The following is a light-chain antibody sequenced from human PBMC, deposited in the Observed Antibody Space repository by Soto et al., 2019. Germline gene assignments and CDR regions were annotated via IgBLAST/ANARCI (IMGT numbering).Light chain of an antibody. V-gene: IGKV3-15*01. CDR2: GSS. CDR1: QSVNTS. J-gene: IGKJ1*01. Sequence: MHQSPGIVAESPGDRATLSCRASQSVNTSLAWYHQKPGQAPRLLIYGSSTRATGIPARFSGSGSGTKFSLTISSRLEPEYFAYYYRQDNGRSPQTFAQGTQVDIK. CDR3: QDNGRSPQT.